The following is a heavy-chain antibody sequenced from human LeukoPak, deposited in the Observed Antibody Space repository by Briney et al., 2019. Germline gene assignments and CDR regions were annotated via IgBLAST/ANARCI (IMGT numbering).Heavy chain of an antibody. CDR2: IIPIFATA. V-gene: IGHV1-69*13. CDR1: GGTFSSYA. D-gene: IGHD3-22*01. CDR3: ARGPITTRSHLDY. J-gene: IGHJ4*02. Sequence: ASVKVPCKASGGTFSSYAISWVRQAPGQGLEWMGGIIPIFATANYAQKFQGRVTITADESTSTAYMELSSLRSEDTAVYYCARGPITTRSHLDYWGQGTLVTVSS.